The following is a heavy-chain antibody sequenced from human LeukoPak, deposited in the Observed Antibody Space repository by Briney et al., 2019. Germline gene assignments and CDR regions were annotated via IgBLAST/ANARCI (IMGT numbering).Heavy chain of an antibody. Sequence: SETLSLTCTVSGVSISSSNSYWGWIRQPPGTGLGWIGSIYYSGNTYYNASLKSQVSISIDTSKNRFSLRLTSVTAADTAVYYCARQTGSGLFILPGGQGTLVTVSS. CDR3: ARQTGSGLFILP. J-gene: IGHJ4*02. CDR1: GVSISSSNSY. D-gene: IGHD3/OR15-3a*01. CDR2: IYYSGNT. V-gene: IGHV4-39*01.